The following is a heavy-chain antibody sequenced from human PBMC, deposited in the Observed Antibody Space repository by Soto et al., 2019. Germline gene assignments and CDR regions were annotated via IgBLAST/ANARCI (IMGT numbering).Heavy chain of an antibody. V-gene: IGHV3-48*02. D-gene: IGHD2-15*01. CDR3: SRVYCLYYYYGMDV. CDR1: GFTFSSYS. CDR2: ISSISSTI. J-gene: IGHJ6*02. Sequence: EVQLVESGGGLVQPGGSLRLSCAASGFTFSSYSMNWVRQAPGKGLEWVSYISSISSTIYYADSVKGRFTISRDNAKNSMYLQMNSLRDEDTAVYYCSRVYCLYYYYGMDVWGQGTTVTVSS.